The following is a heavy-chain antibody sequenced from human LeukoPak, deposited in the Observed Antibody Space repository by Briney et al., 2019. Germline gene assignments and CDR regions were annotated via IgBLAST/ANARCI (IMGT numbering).Heavy chain of an antibody. Sequence: PGGSVRLSCAASGFTFSNAWMTWIRQAPGKAREWFGRFKSRTDGGTTDYAAPVKGRFTISGDDSKNTQYLQMNSLKTEDTAVYYCTTEGDNSGYLGHLFDYWGQGTLVTVSS. CDR1: GFTFSNAW. D-gene: IGHD3-22*01. V-gene: IGHV3-15*01. CDR3: TTEGDNSGYLGHLFDY. J-gene: IGHJ4*02. CDR2: FKSRTDGGTT.